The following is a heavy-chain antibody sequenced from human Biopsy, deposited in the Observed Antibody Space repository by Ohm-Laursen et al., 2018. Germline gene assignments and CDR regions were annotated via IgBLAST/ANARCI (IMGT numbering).Heavy chain of an antibody. D-gene: IGHD3-22*01. CDR3: VRGVDYYDPYHYCALDV. CDR1: GKSFNGYY. V-gene: IGHV4-34*01. CDR2: INHSGRT. Sequence: PSQTLSLTCAVYGKSFNGYYWSWIRQTPGKGLEWIGEINHSGRTNYNPSLKSQVTISVDTSKNQFSLKVRAVTAADTAVYYCVRGVDYYDPYHYCALDVWGQGTTVTVSS. J-gene: IGHJ6*02.